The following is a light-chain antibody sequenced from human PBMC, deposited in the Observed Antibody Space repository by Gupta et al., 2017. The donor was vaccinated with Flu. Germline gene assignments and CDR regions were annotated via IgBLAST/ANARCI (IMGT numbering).Light chain of an antibody. CDR3: MQGTHWPT. CDR2: RVS. Sequence: VVLTPSPLSLPVIFGQPASISCRSSQSLVHRNGNTYLTWLQQRPGQSPRRLIYRVSNRDAGVPDRVSGSGSGTDFTLKSSRVEAEDVGVYYCMQGTHWPTFGQGTKVEIK. V-gene: IGKV2-30*02. CDR1: QSLVHRNGNTY. J-gene: IGKJ1*01.